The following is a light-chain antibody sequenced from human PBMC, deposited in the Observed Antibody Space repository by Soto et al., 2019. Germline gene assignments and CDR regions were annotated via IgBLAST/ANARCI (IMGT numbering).Light chain of an antibody. J-gene: IGKJ2*01. Sequence: DIQMTQSPSSLSASVGDRVTITCRASQNIRNYLNWYQQRPGKTPNLLVYAASNLRSGVPSRFSGSGSGTDFTLTISSLQHEDFGTYYCQQIHSTSSYTFGQGSRVDVK. CDR1: QNIRNY. CDR2: AAS. V-gene: IGKV1-39*01. CDR3: QQIHSTSSYT.